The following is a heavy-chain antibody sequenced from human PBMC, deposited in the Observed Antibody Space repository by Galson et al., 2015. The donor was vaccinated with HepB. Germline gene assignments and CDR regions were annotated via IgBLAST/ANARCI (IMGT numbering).Heavy chain of an antibody. CDR1: GGTFSSYA. J-gene: IGHJ4*02. CDR3: ARDPVPDSGYDSDY. D-gene: IGHD5-12*01. CDR2: IIPILGIA. V-gene: IGHV1-69*04. Sequence: SVKVSCKASGGTFSSYAISWVRQAPGQGLEWMGRIIPILGIANYAQKFQGRVTITADKSTSTAYMELSSLRSEDTAVYYCARDPVPDSGYDSDYWGQGTLVTVSS.